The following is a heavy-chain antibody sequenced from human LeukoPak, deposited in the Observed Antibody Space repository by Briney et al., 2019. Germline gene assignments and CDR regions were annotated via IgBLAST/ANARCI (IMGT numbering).Heavy chain of an antibody. CDR2: IYYSGST. Sequence: GSLRLSCAASGFTFSDYYMSWIRQPPGKGLEWIGYIYYSGSTNYNPSLKSRVTISVDTSKNQFSLKLSSVTAADTAVYYCARVAYYYGMDVWGQGTTVTVSS. V-gene: IGHV4-59*01. CDR3: ARVAYYYGMDV. J-gene: IGHJ6*02. CDR1: GFTFSDYY.